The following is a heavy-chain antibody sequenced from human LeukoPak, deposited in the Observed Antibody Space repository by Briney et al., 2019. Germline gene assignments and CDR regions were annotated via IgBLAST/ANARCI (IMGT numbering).Heavy chain of an antibody. CDR1: GGSISSYY. J-gene: IGHJ4*02. D-gene: IGHD3-16*01. V-gene: IGHV4-59*01. CDR2: IYYSGST. CDR3: ARATYDHVWGTSRPASFDY. Sequence: PSETLSLTCTVSGGSISSYYWSWIRQPPGKGLEWIGYIYYSGSTNYNPSLKSRVTIVGDTSKSQFSLNLRSVTAADTAVYYCARATYDHVWGTSRPASFDYWGQGTLVTVSS.